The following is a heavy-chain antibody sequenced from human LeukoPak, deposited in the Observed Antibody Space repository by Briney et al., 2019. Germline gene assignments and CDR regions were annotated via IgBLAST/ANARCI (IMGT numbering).Heavy chain of an antibody. Sequence: GASVKVSCKASGYTFTSYGISWVRQAPGQGLEWMGWISAYNGNTNYAQKLQGRVTMTTDTSTSTVYMELSSLRSEDTAVYYCAKSSIAARSPQVDYWGQGTLVTVSS. V-gene: IGHV1-18*01. CDR3: AKSSIAARSPQVDY. D-gene: IGHD6-6*01. CDR1: GYTFTSYG. J-gene: IGHJ4*02. CDR2: ISAYNGNT.